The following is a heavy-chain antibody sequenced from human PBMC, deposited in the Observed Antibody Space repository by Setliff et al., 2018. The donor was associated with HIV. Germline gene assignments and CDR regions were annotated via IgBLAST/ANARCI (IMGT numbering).Heavy chain of an antibody. V-gene: IGHV4-61*09. CDR1: GGSISSRSYY. D-gene: IGHD1-26*01. CDR3: ARLRSELGVFDY. J-gene: IGHJ4*02. Sequence: PSETLSLTCSVSGGSISSRSYYWSWIRQPAGKGLEWIGHIHTSGSTDYSPSLKSRVTISVDTSKNQFSMKLRSVTAADTAVYYCARLRSELGVFDYWVQGTLVTVSS. CDR2: IHTSGST.